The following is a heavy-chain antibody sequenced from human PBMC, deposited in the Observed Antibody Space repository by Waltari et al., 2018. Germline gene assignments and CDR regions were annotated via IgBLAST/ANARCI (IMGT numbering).Heavy chain of an antibody. CDR1: GFAFSSYT. CDR2: ISGSGESA. J-gene: IGHJ4*02. V-gene: IGHV3-23*01. CDR3: AKAQSRRFDY. Sequence: EVQLLESGGGLVQPGGSLRVSCTGSGFAFSSYTMTWVRQAPGKGLEWVSAISGSGESAYYADSVKGRFIISRDNSKNTFYLQMNSLTAEDTAVYFCAKAQSRRFDYWGQGTLVTVSS.